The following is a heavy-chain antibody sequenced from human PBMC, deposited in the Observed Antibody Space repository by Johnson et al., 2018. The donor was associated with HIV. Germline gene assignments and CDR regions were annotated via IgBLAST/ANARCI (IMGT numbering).Heavy chain of an antibody. CDR2: ISYDGSNK. CDR1: GFTFSSYA. J-gene: IGHJ3*02. Sequence: VQLVESGGGVVQPGRSLRLSCAASGFTFSSYAMHWVRQAPGKGLEWVAVISYDGSNKYYADSVKGRFSISRDNSKNTLYLQMNSLRAEDTAVYYCARDYSTSWNASDIWG. CDR3: ARDYSTSWNASDI. D-gene: IGHD5-18*01. V-gene: IGHV3-30*04.